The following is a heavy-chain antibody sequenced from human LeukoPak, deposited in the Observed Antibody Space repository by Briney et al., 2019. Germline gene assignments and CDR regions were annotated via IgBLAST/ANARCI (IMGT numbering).Heavy chain of an antibody. CDR1: GFTFSSYV. CDR2: ISYDGSND. Sequence: GGSLRLACAAAGFTFSSYVMHWVRQAAGKGLEWVAIISYDGSNDYYAGSGKGRLTIARDNSKNTLSLQMNSLTADDTAVYYCVRGPRYYDDSGFHYGVFDIWGQGTVVTVSS. D-gene: IGHD3-22*01. J-gene: IGHJ3*02. CDR3: VRGPRYYDDSGFHYGVFDI. V-gene: IGHV3-30*04.